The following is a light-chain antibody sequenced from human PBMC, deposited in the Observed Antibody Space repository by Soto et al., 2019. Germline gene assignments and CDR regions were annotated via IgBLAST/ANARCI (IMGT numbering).Light chain of an antibody. J-gene: IGLJ1*01. Sequence: QSALTQPASVSGSPGQSITISCSGTSGDVGGYNYVSWYQQHPGKAPKLMIYDVSNRPSGVSNRFSGSKSGNTASLTISGLQAKNEADYYCSSYTSSSTLSYVFGTGTKLTVL. V-gene: IGLV2-14*01. CDR1: SGDVGGYNY. CDR2: DVS. CDR3: SSYTSSSTLSYV.